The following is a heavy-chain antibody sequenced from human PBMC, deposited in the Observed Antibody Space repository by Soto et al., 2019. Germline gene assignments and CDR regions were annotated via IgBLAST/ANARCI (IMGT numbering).Heavy chain of an antibody. V-gene: IGHV3-23*01. CDR3: AKDVRATVSGFDY. CDR2: ISDSGGST. J-gene: IGHJ4*02. D-gene: IGHD4-17*01. Sequence: EVQLLESGGGLVQPGGSPRLSCAASGFTFSSYAMSWVRQAPGKGLEWVSAISDSGGSTYYADSVKGRFTISRDKSKNTLYLQMNSLRAEDTAVYYCAKDVRATVSGFDYWGQGTLVTVSS. CDR1: GFTFSSYA.